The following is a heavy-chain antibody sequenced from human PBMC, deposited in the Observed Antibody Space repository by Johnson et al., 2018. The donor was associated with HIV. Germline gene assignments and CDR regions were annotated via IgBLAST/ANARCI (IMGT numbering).Heavy chain of an antibody. V-gene: IGHV3-30*04. CDR1: GFTFSNSA. D-gene: IGHD1-26*01. CDR2: ISYDVSII. Sequence: QVLLVESGGGVVQPGRSLRLSCAASGFTFSNSAMHWVRQPPGKGLEWVAIISYDVSIIYYADSVKGRFTISRDNSKNTLSLQMNSLRAEDSAVYYCARASGRYSGDAFDIWGQGTMVTVSS. CDR3: ARASGRYSGDAFDI. J-gene: IGHJ3*02.